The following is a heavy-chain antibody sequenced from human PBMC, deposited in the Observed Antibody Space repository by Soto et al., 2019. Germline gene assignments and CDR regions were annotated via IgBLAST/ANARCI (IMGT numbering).Heavy chain of an antibody. J-gene: IGHJ4*02. Sequence: GGSLRLSCAASGFSFSSYGMNWVRQAPGKGLEWVSGISGSGGGTYYADSVKGRFTISRDNSKNTLYLQMNSLRAEDTAVYYCAKDYFFDYWGQGTLVTVSS. CDR3: AKDYFFDY. D-gene: IGHD3-10*01. CDR2: ISGSGGGT. V-gene: IGHV3-23*01. CDR1: GFSFSSYG.